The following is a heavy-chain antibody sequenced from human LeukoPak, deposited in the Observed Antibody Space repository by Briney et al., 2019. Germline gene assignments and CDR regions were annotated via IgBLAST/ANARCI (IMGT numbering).Heavy chain of an antibody. D-gene: IGHD3-10*01. V-gene: IGHV1-69*05. Sequence: SVKVSCKASGGTFSSYAISWGRQAPGQGLEWMGRIIPIFGTANYAQKFQSRVTIPTNESTSTAYMELNSLRSEDTAVYYCARDKLVTYYYGSGSHDADWGQGTLVTVSS. CDR1: GGTFSSYA. CDR3: ARDKLVTYYYGSGSHDAD. CDR2: IIPIFGTA. J-gene: IGHJ4*02.